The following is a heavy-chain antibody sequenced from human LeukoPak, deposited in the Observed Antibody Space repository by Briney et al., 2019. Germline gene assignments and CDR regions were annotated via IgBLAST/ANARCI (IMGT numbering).Heavy chain of an antibody. D-gene: IGHD3-10*01. CDR3: ARDKGGSGTGIDY. Sequence: ASVKVSCKASGYTFTGYYTHWVRQAPGQGLEWMGWINPNSGGTNYAQKFQGRVTMTRDTSISTAYMELSRLRSDDTAVYYCARDKGGSGTGIDYWGQGTLVTVSS. CDR2: INPNSGGT. V-gene: IGHV1-2*02. J-gene: IGHJ4*02. CDR1: GYTFTGYY.